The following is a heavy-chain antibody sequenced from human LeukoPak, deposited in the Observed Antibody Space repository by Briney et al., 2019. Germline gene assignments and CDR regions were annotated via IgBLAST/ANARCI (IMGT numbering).Heavy chain of an antibody. J-gene: IGHJ4*02. D-gene: IGHD6-13*01. CDR1: GGSISSND. CDR3: ARDRIAAVGMDY. CDR2: IYSSWST. V-gene: IGHV4-4*07. Sequence: PSETLALTCTVSGGSISSNDWSWVRQPAGEGLEWIGRIYSSWSTDYNPPLKTRVTMSVDPSKNQFSLKLTSVSAADTAVYFCARDRIAAVGMDYWGQGILVTVSS.